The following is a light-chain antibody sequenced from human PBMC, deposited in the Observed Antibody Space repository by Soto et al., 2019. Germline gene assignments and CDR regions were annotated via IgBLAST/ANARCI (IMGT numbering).Light chain of an antibody. CDR1: QDIRND. J-gene: IGKJ5*01. CDR2: AAS. V-gene: IGKV1-17*01. CDR3: LQHKSYPIT. Sequence: PITQSPSSLSASVGDRVTITCRASQDIRNDLGWYHQKQGKAPKRLIYAASSLQSGVPSRFSGSGSGTELTITISRLKPEDGGTYYCLQHKSYPITFCQGTRLEIK.